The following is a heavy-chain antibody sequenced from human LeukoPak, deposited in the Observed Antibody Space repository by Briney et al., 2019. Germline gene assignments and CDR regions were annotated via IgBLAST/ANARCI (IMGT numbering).Heavy chain of an antibody. CDR1: GFTFCNYW. Sequence: GGTLRLSCSASGFTFCNYWRHWVPPAPGKGLVWVSRNNSGESSTFDADSGKGRFTISRDNARNALYPQMNSLRAEDTAVYYCARGDCSSTSCSLAYWGQGTLVTVSS. J-gene: IGHJ4*02. V-gene: IGHV3-74*01. D-gene: IGHD2-2*01. CDR2: NNSGESST. CDR3: ARGDCSSTSCSLAY.